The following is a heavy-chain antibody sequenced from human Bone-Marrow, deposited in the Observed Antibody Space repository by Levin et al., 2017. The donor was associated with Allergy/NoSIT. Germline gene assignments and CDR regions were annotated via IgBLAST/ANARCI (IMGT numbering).Heavy chain of an antibody. CDR2: INYSGST. CDR3: AGYSVTMGWFDP. V-gene: IGHV4-59*01. J-gene: IGHJ5*02. CDR1: GGSIRSNY. Sequence: SQTLSLTCTVSGGSIRSNYWGWIRQPPGKGLEWIGYINYSGSTNYNSSLKSRVTTSVDTSKSQFSLKLSAVTAADTAVYYCAGYSVTMGWFDPWGQGTLVTVSS. D-gene: IGHD2-21*01.